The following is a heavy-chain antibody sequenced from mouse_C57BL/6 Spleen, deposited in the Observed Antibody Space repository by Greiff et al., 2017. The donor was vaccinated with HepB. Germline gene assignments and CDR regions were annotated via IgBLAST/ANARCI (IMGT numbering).Heavy chain of an antibody. V-gene: IGHV5-4*03. D-gene: IGHD1-1*01. CDR3: ARGGDYYYGSSWYFDV. Sequence: EVKLMESGGGLVKPGGSLKLSCAASGFTFSSYAMSWVRQTPEKRLEWVATISDGGSYTYYPDNVKGRFTISRDNAKNNLYLQMSHLKSEDTAMYYCARGGDYYYGSSWYFDVWGTGTTVTVSS. CDR1: GFTFSSYA. CDR2: ISDGGSYT. J-gene: IGHJ1*03.